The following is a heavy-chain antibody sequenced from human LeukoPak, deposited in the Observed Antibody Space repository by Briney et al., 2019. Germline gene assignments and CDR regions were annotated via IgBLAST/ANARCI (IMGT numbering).Heavy chain of an antibody. Sequence: SETLSLTCTVSGDSISSGDYYWSWIRQPAGKGLEWIGRISSSGSTNYNPSLKSRVTISVDTSKNQFSLKLSSVTAADTAVYYCARQLRYPYYYMDVWGKGTTVTISS. J-gene: IGHJ6*03. CDR1: GDSISSGDYY. CDR2: ISSSGST. CDR3: ARQLRYPYYYMDV. D-gene: IGHD3-9*01. V-gene: IGHV4-61*02.